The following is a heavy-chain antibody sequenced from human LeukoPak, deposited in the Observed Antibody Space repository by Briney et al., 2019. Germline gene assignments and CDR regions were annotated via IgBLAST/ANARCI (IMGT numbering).Heavy chain of an antibody. CDR2: IYYSGST. J-gene: IGHJ5*02. D-gene: IGHD5-18*01. V-gene: IGHV4-59*01. CDR3: ARGGGYSYGDNWFDP. Sequence: SETLSLTCTVSGGSISSYYWSWIRQPPGKGLEWIGYIYYSGSTNYNSSFKSRVTISIDTSKNQFSLRLSSVTAADTAVYYCARGGGYSYGDNWFDPWGQGTLVTVSS. CDR1: GGSISSYY.